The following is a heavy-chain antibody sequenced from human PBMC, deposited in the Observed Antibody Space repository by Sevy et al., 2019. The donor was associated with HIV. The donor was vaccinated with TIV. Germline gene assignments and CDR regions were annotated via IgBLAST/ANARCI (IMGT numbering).Heavy chain of an antibody. V-gene: IGHV3-15*01. CDR2: IKSKTDGGTT. CDR1: GFTFSNAW. Sequence: GGSLRLSCAASGFTFSNAWMSWVRQAPGKGLEWVGRIKSKTDGGTTDYAAPVKGRFTISRDDSKNTLYLQMNSLITEDTAVYYCTPARYPKRMRGSSSASDYYYYYMDVWGKGTTVTVSS. D-gene: IGHD6-6*01. CDR3: TPARYPKRMRGSSSASDYYYYYMDV. J-gene: IGHJ6*03.